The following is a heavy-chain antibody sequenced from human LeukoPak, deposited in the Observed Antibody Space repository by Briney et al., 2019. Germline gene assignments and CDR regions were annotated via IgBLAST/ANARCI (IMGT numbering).Heavy chain of an antibody. CDR2: IKEDGSEK. J-gene: IGHJ4*02. CDR1: GXTFSNYW. Sequence: GGSLRLSCAASGXTFSNYWMNWVRQAPGKGLEWVANIKEDGSEKFYVDSVKGRFIISRDNAKNSLYLQMNSLRAVDTAVYYCARDSQHLNFDYWGQGTLVTVSS. V-gene: IGHV3-7*04. D-gene: IGHD3-3*02. CDR3: ARDSQHLNFDY.